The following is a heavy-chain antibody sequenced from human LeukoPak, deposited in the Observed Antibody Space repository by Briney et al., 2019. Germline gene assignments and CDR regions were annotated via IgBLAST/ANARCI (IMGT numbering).Heavy chain of an antibody. V-gene: IGHV3-23*01. CDR2: ISGSGSST. CDR3: AKGYYGSGSYGWFDP. D-gene: IGHD3-10*01. J-gene: IGHJ5*02. CDR1: GFTFRSYG. Sequence: GGTLRLSCAASGFTFRSYGMSWVRQAPGKGLEWVSGISGSGSSTYYADSVKGRFTISRDNSKNTLYLHMNSLRAEDTAVYYCAKGYYGSGSYGWFDPWGQGTLVTVSS.